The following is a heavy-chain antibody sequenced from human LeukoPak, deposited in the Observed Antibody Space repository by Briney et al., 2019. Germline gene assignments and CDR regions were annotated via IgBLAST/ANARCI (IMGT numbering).Heavy chain of an antibody. V-gene: IGHV1-46*01. CDR1: GYTFTSYY. J-gene: IGHJ6*03. Sequence: GASVKVSCKASGYTFTSYYMHWVRQAPGQGLEWMGIINPSGGSTSYAQKLQGRVTMTTDTSTSTAYMELRSLRSDDTAVYYCARVAALIWFGESNHYYYMDVWGKGTTVTISS. CDR3: ARVAALIWFGESNHYYYMDV. CDR2: INPSGGST. D-gene: IGHD3-10*01.